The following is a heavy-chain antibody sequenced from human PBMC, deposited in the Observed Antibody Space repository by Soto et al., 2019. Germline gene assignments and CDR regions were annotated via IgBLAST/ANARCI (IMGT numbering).Heavy chain of an antibody. CDR1: GFTFSSYW. D-gene: IGHD1-7*01. Sequence: VQLVESGGGLVQPGGSLRLSCAASGFTFSSYWMSWVRQAPGKGLEWVANIKQDGSEKYYVDSVKGRFTISRDNAKNSLYLQMNSLRAEDTAVYYCARDNWNYVDYYYGMDVWGQGTTVTVSS. J-gene: IGHJ6*02. CDR2: IKQDGSEK. CDR3: ARDNWNYVDYYYGMDV. V-gene: IGHV3-7*03.